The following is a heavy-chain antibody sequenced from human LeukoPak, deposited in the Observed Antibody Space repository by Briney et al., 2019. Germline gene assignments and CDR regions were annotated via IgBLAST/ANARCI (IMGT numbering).Heavy chain of an antibody. D-gene: IGHD2-15*01. Sequence: SETLSLTCTVSGGSISSSSSYWGWLRQPPGKGLEWIGSIYYSGSTYYNPSLKSRVTISVDTSKNQFSLKLSSVTAADTAVYYCARQFCSGGSCYSDYYYGMDVWGQGTTVTVSS. J-gene: IGHJ6*02. CDR2: IYYSGST. V-gene: IGHV4-39*01. CDR3: ARQFCSGGSCYSDYYYGMDV. CDR1: GGSISSSSSY.